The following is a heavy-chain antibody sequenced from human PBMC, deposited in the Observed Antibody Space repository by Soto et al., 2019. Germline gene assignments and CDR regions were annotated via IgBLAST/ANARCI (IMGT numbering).Heavy chain of an antibody. CDR2: INHSGST. J-gene: IGHJ6*02. CDR3: ARAHYGDYGYGMDV. V-gene: IGHV4-34*01. CDR1: GGSFSGYY. Sequence: SETLSLTCAVYGGSFSGYYWSWIRQPPGKGLEWIGEINHSGSTYYNPSLKSRVTISVDRSKNQFSLKLSSVTAADTAVYYCARAHYGDYGYGMDVWGQGTTVTVSS. D-gene: IGHD4-17*01.